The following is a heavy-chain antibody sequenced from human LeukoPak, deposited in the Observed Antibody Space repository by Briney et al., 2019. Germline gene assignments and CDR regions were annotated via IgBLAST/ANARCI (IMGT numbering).Heavy chain of an antibody. J-gene: IGHJ5*02. D-gene: IGHD2-21*02. V-gene: IGHV4-59*01. Sequence: SETLSLTCTVAGDSLNTYYWTWTRQHPGKEMEWIGFVAAGGTSTYNPSLKTRVSISIDTSKTQFSLALTSVTPAATAVYYCARVVRGVVTSNWFDPWGQGTLVSVSS. CDR1: GDSLNTYY. CDR2: VAAGGTS. CDR3: ARVVRGVVTSNWFDP.